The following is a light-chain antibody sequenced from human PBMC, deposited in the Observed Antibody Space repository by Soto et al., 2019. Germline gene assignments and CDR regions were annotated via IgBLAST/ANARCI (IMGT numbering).Light chain of an antibody. CDR3: QHYNELPLT. J-gene: IGKJ4*01. Sequence: EIVMTQSPATLAVSPGGRANLSCRASQSVSTNLAWYQQKPGQGPRLLIFGSSTRAIGIQARFSGSGSGTDFTLTISSLQSEDFAVYYCQHYNELPLTFGGGTKVDI. CDR1: QSVSTN. CDR2: GSS. V-gene: IGKV3-15*01.